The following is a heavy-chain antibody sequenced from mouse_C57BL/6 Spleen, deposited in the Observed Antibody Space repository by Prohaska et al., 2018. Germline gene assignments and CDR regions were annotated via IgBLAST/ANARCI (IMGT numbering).Heavy chain of an antibody. D-gene: IGHD4-1*02. V-gene: IGHV4-1*01. Sequence: EVKLLQSGGGLVQPGGSLKLSCAASGIDFSRYCMSWVRRAPGKGLEWIGEINPDSSTINYAPSLKDKFIISRDNAKNTLYLQMSKVRSEDTALYYCASNWDVGFAYWGQGTLVTVSA. CDR2: INPDSSTI. J-gene: IGHJ3*01. CDR1: GIDFSRYC. CDR3: ASNWDVGFAY.